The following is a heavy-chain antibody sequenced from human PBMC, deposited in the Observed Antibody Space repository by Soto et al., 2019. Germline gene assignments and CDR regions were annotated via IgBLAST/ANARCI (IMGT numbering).Heavy chain of an antibody. Sequence: GGSLRLSCAASGFTFSDALMSWARQAPGKGLEWVGRIKSKADGETKDYGAPVRSRFTISRDDSKNTLYLQMNSLKTEDTAVYYCTASTYYYDSSGYYWGQGTLVTVSS. CDR1: GFTFSDAL. CDR3: TASTYYYDSSGYY. V-gene: IGHV3-15*01. D-gene: IGHD3-22*01. J-gene: IGHJ4*02. CDR2: IKSKADGETK.